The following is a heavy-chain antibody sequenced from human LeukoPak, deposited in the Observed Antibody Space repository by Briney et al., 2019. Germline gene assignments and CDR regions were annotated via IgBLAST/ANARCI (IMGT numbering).Heavy chain of an antibody. J-gene: IGHJ4*02. CDR2: SGGNGGNYAS. D-gene: IGHD3-10*01. V-gene: IGHV3-73*01. CDR3: HSDASGRP. CDR1: GFTFSSYA. Sequence: GGSLRLSCAASGFTFSSYAMHWVRQAPGKGLEWVGHSGGNGGNYASIYAESVKGRFTMSRDDSQNMAYLQMNSLKTDDTAVYYCHSDASGRPWGQGTLVSVSS.